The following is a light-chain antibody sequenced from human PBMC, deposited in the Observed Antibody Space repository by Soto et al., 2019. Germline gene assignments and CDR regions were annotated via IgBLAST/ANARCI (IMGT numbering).Light chain of an antibody. CDR1: SSDVGSYNL. CDR3: SSYTGTNNFGV. CDR2: EVS. V-gene: IGLV2-14*02. J-gene: IGLJ1*01. Sequence: QSALTQPASVSGSPGQSITISCTGTSSDVGSYNLVSWYQQHPGKAPKLMIYEVSKRPSGVSNRFSGSKSGNTASLTVSGLQAEDEADYYCSSYTGTNNFGVFGPGTKLTVL.